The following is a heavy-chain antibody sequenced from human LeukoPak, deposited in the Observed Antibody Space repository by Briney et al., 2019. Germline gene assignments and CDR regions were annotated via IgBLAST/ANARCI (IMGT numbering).Heavy chain of an antibody. J-gene: IGHJ4*02. V-gene: IGHV3-30*18. D-gene: IGHD3-3*02. CDR2: ISYDGSNK. CDR1: GFTFSSYG. Sequence: PGGSLRLSCAASGFTFSSYGMHWVRQAPGKGLEWVAVISYDGSNKYYADSVKGRFTISRDKSKNTLYLQMNSLRAEDTAVYYCAKDQNVVASFVPYFDYWGQGTLVTVSS. CDR3: AKDQNVVASFVPYFDY.